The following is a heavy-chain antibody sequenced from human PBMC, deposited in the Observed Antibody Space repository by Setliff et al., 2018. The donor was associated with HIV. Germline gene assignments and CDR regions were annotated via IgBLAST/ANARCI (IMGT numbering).Heavy chain of an antibody. CDR2: INPNSGGT. Sequence: ASVKVSCKASGYTFTGYYMHWVRQAPGQGLEWMGWINPNSGGTNYAQKFQGRVTMTRDTSISTVYMELSRLRSDDTAVYYCARVRYCGGDCYPDAFDIWGQGTMGTVS. D-gene: IGHD2-21*02. V-gene: IGHV1-2*02. CDR1: GYTFTGYY. J-gene: IGHJ3*02. CDR3: ARVRYCGGDCYPDAFDI.